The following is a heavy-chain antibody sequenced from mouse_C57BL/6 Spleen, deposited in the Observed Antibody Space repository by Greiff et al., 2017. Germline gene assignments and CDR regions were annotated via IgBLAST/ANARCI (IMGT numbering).Heavy chain of an antibody. CDR2: ISSGSSTI. J-gene: IGHJ1*03. V-gene: IGHV5-17*01. CDR1: GFTFSDYG. CDR3: AIYYGNHWYFDV. Sequence: DVKLVESGGGLVKPGGSLKLSCAASGFTFSDYGIHWVRQAPEKGLEWVACISSGSSTIYYADTVKGRFTISRDNAKNTLFLQMTYLRSDDTAMYYCAIYYGNHWYFDVWGTGTSVTVSS. D-gene: IGHD2-1*01.